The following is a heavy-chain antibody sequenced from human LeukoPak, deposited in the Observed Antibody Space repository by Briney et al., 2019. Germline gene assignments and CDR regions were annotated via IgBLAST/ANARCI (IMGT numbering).Heavy chain of an antibody. V-gene: IGHV7-4-1*02. Sequence: GGSLRLSCAASGYTFTSYAMNWVRQAPGQGLEWMGWINTNTGNPTYAQGFTGRFVFSLDTSVSTAYLQISSLKAEDTAVYYCARVVVGALTNWGQGTLVTVSS. J-gene: IGHJ4*02. CDR1: GYTFTSYA. D-gene: IGHD1-26*01. CDR2: INTNTGNP. CDR3: ARVVVGALTN.